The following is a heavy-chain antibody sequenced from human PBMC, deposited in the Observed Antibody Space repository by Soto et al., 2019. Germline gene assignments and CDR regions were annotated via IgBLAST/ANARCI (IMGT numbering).Heavy chain of an antibody. V-gene: IGHV4-34*01. CDR1: GGSFSDYY. J-gene: IGHJ4*02. CDR3: ARVHPLRIVATPRGFDY. D-gene: IGHD2-21*01. Sequence: QVQLQQWGAGLLKPSETLSLTCAVYGGSFSDYYWSWIRQPPGNGLEWIGEINHSGGTNYNPSLMSRVTISVDTSKNQFTLNLSSMTAADTAVYYCARVHPLRIVATPRGFDYWGQGTLVTVSS. CDR2: INHSGGT.